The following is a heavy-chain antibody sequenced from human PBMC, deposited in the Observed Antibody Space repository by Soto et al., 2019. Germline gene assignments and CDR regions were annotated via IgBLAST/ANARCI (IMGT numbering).Heavy chain of an antibody. CDR1: GFPFSSYG. V-gene: IGHV3-33*01. CDR2: IWYDGSNK. Sequence: PGRSLRLSCAASGFPFSSYGMHWVRQAPGKGLEWVAVIWYDGSNKDYADSVKGRFTISRDNSKNTLYLQMNSLRAEDTAVYYCARDESGVATAPWGQGTLVTVPS. CDR3: ARDESGVATAP. J-gene: IGHJ4*02. D-gene: IGHD5-12*01.